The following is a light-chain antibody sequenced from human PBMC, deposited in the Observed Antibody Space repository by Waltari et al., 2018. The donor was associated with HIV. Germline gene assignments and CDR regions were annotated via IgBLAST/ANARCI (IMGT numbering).Light chain of an antibody. J-gene: IGKJ2*01. V-gene: IGKV3-15*01. CDR3: QQYNNWPRT. Sequence: EIVVTQSPVTLSVSPGERATLSCRASQSVSSNLAWYQQKPGQAPRLLIYGASTRATGIPARCSCSGSGTEFTLTISSLQSEDFAVYYWQQYNNWPRTFGQGTKLEIK. CDR1: QSVSSN. CDR2: GAS.